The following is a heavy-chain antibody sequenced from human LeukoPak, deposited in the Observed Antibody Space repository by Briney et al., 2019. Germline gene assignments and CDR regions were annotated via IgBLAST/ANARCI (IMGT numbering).Heavy chain of an antibody. Sequence: SGGSLRLSCAASGFTFDDHTMHWVRQAPGKGLEGVSIISWDDNTEYYADSVKGRFTISRDNSKTSLYLQMNSLRTEDTAVYYCGKGPRRCTGCDGFDILGQGTMVTVSS. D-gene: IGHD1-14*01. J-gene: IGHJ3*02. CDR2: ISWDDNTE. V-gene: IGHV3-43*01. CDR1: GFTFDDHT. CDR3: GKGPRRCTGCDGFDI.